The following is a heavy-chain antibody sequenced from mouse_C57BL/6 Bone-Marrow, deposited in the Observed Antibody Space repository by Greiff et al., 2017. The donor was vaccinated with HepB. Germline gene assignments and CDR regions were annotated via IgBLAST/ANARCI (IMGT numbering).Heavy chain of an antibody. CDR1: GFTFSDYY. CDR2: INYDGSST. J-gene: IGHJ1*03. D-gene: IGHD1-1*01. Sequence: EVQVVESEGGLVQPGSSMKLSCTASGFTFSDYYMAWVRQVPEKGLEWVANINYDGSSTYYLDSLKSRFIIPRDNAKNILYLQMSSLKSEDTATYYCARKITTVVDWYFDVWGTGTTVTVSS. V-gene: IGHV5-16*01. CDR3: ARKITTVVDWYFDV.